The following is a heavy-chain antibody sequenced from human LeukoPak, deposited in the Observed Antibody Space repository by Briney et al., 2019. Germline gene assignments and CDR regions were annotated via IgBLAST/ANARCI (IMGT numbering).Heavy chain of an antibody. D-gene: IGHD3-3*02. CDR2: ISGSGGST. J-gene: IGHJ6*02. V-gene: IGHV3-23*01. Sequence: GGSLRLSCAASGFTFSSYAMSWVRQAPGKGLEWVSAISGSGGSTYYADSVKGRFTISRDNAKNSLYLQMNSLRAEDTAVYYCARHSLPPPGMDVWGQGTTVTVSS. CDR3: ARHSLPPPGMDV. CDR1: GFTFSSYA.